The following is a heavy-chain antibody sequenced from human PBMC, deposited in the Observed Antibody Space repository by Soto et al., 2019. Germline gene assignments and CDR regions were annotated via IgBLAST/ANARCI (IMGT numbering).Heavy chain of an antibody. CDR2: INPNSGGT. CDR1: GYTFTGYY. CDR3: ARVWGVRDGYNRSFDY. J-gene: IGHJ4*02. D-gene: IGHD5-12*01. Sequence: ASVKVSCKASGYTFTGYYMHWVRQAPGQGLEWMGWINPNSGGTNYAQKFQGRVTMTRDTSISTAYMELSRLRSDDTAVYYCARVWGVRDGYNRSFDYWGQGTLVTVSS. V-gene: IGHV1-2*02.